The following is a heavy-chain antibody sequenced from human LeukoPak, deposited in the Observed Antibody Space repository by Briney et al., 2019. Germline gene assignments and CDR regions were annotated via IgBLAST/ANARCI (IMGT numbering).Heavy chain of an antibody. J-gene: IGHJ4*02. V-gene: IGHV3-21*01. CDR2: ITSSSSYI. CDR1: GFTFSSYS. D-gene: IGHD5-18*01. Sequence: PGGSLRLSCAASGFTFSSYSMNWVRQAPGKGLEWVSSITSSSSYIYYADSVKGRFTISRDNAKNSLYLQMNSLRAEDTAVYYCAKGSGYSYGPLDYWGQGTLVTVSS. CDR3: AKGSGYSYGPLDY.